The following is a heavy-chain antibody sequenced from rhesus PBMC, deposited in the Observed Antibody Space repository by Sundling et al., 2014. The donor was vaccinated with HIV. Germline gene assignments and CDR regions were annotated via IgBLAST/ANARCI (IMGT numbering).Heavy chain of an antibody. Sequence: QVQLQESGPGLVKPSETLSLTCAVSGDSISSDHYWGWIRQSPGKGLEYIGYISGSRGSTFYNASLKRRVTISKDTSTNEFSLRLTSVTAADTAVYYCARRMTSVAAFDYWGQGALVTVSS. CDR3: ARRMTSVAAFDY. J-gene: IGHJ4*01. CDR1: GDSISSDHY. D-gene: IGHD6-37*01. CDR2: ISGSRGST. V-gene: IGHV4-99*01.